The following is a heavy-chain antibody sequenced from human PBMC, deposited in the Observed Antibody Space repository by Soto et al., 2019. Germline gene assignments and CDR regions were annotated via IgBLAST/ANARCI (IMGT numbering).Heavy chain of an antibody. V-gene: IGHV4-30-4*01. CDR3: ARAGSGWYGTSNYFDY. D-gene: IGHD6-19*01. CDR2: IYYSGST. J-gene: IGHJ4*02. Sequence: QVQLQESGPGLVKSSQTLSLTCTVSGGSISSGDYYWSWIRQPPGKGLEWIGYIYYSGSTYYNPSLKSRVTISVDTSMNHFSLKLSSVTAADTAVYYCARAGSGWYGTSNYFDYWGQGTLVTVSS. CDR1: GGSISSGDYY.